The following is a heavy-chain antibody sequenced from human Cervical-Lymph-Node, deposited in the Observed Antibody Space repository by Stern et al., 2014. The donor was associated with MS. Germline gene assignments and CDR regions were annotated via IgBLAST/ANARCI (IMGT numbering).Heavy chain of an antibody. D-gene: IGHD1-1*01. Sequence: MHLVESGSELKKPGASVKVSCKGSGYTFTNYAMTWVRQAPGQGLEWMGWINPNTGNPTYAQGFTGRFVFSLDTSVSTAYLQISGLKAEDSAIYYCARDLNSWAYWGQGTLVTVSS. J-gene: IGHJ4*02. CDR3: ARDLNSWAY. CDR1: GYTFTNYA. CDR2: INPNTGNP. V-gene: IGHV7-4-1*02.